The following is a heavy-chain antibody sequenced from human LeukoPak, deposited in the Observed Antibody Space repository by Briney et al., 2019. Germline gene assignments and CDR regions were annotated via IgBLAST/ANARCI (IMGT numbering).Heavy chain of an antibody. CDR1: GFTFDDYA. D-gene: IGHD2-2*01. V-gene: IGHV3-9*01. J-gene: IGHJ5*02. CDR3: AKDMEDIVVVPAFDP. CDR2: ISWNSGSI. Sequence: GGSLRLSCAASGFTFDDYAMHWVRQAPGKGLEWVSGISWNSGSIGYADSVKGRFTISRDTAKNSLYLQMNSLRAEDTALYYCAKDMEDIVVVPAFDPWGQGTLVTVSS.